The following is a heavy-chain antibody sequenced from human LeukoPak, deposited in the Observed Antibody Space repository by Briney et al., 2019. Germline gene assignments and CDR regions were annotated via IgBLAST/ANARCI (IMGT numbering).Heavy chain of an antibody. CDR3: YYFDY. V-gene: IGHV4-59*01. Sequence: SETLSLTCTVSSGSIRTFYWSWIRQPPGKGPEWIGFVSETGTTNYNPSLNSRVSINSVRVADSAVYFCARGPFFPGYTSRLYYFDYWGPGTLVTVSS. CDR1: SGSIRTFY. CDR2: VSETGTT. D-gene: IGHD6-13*01. J-gene: IGHJ4*02.